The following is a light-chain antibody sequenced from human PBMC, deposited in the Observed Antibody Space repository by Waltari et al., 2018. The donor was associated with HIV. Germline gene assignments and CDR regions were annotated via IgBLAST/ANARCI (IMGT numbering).Light chain of an antibody. Sequence: QSALTQPASVSGSPGQSITISCTGTSSDVGGYNYVSWYQQHPGKAPKLMIYDVSNRPSGVCNRFSGSKSGNTASLTISGLQAEDEADYYCSSYTISSTLVFGGGTKLTV. CDR1: SSDVGGYNY. V-gene: IGLV2-14*01. CDR2: DVS. J-gene: IGLJ2*01. CDR3: SSYTISSTLV.